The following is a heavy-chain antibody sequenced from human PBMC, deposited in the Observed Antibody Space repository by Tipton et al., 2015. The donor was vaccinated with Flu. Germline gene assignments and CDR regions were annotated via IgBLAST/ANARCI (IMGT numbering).Heavy chain of an antibody. J-gene: IGHJ6*02. CDR3: TTTYFDSWKANTDYYYGRDA. Sequence: QMQLVQSGAEVKKPGSSVKVSCKASGGSFTSYAIGWVRQAPRQGLEWMGRVIPLLNLTTFAPKFQARVTITADISTSTAYMELSSLKSEDTAVYYCTTTYFDSWKANTDYYYGRDAWGQGTTVIVSS. V-gene: IGHV1-69*09. CDR1: GGSFTSYA. CDR2: VIPLLNLT. D-gene: IGHD3-3*01.